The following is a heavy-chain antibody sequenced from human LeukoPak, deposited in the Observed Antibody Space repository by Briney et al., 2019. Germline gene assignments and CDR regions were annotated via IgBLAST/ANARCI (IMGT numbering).Heavy chain of an antibody. CDR1: GFTFSSYW. CDR3: ARDNGYSSSWHDFGRSPDNWFDP. D-gene: IGHD6-13*01. V-gene: IGHV3-74*01. Sequence: GGSLRLSCAASGFTFSSYWMHWVRQAPGKGLVWVSRINSDGSSTSYADSVKGRFTISRDNAKNTLYLQMNSLRAEDTAVYYCARDNGYSSSWHDFGRSPDNWFDPWGQGTLVTVSS. CDR2: INSDGSST. J-gene: IGHJ5*02.